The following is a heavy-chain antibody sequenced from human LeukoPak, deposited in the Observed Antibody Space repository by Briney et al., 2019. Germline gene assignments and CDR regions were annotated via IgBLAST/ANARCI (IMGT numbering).Heavy chain of an antibody. V-gene: IGHV4-39*07. CDR3: ARGNMVRGGGADY. CDR1: GGSISSSSYY. Sequence: SETLSLTCTVSGGSISSSSYYWGWIRQPPGKGLEWIGSIYYSGSTNYNPSLKSRVTISVDTSKNQFSLKLSSVTAADTAVYYCARGNMVRGGGADYWGQGTLVTVSS. D-gene: IGHD3-10*01. J-gene: IGHJ4*02. CDR2: IYYSGST.